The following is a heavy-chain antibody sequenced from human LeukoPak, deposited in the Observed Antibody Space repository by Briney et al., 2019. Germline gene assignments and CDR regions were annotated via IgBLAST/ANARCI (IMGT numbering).Heavy chain of an antibody. CDR2: INPSGGST. CDR1: GYTFTSYY. D-gene: IGHD1-26*01. Sequence: ASVKVSCKASGYTFTSYYMHWVRQAPGQGLEWMGIINPSGGSTSYAQKFQGRVTMTRDMSTSTVYMELSSLRSEDTAVYYCARGVVGATNVFYYYYYMDVWGKGTTVTISS. V-gene: IGHV1-46*01. CDR3: ARGVVGATNVFYYYYYMDV. J-gene: IGHJ6*03.